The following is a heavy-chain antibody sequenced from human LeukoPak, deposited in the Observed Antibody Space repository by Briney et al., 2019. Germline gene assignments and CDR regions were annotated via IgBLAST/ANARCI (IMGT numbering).Heavy chain of an antibody. D-gene: IGHD3-10*01. Sequence: SVKVSCKASGGTFSSYAISWVRQAPGQGLEWMGGIIPIFGTANYAQKFQGRVTITADESTSTAYMELSSLRSEDTAVYYCAIPETYYYGSGSYKRVYHYYGMDVWGKGTTVTVSS. CDR1: GGTFSSYA. CDR2: IIPIFGTA. V-gene: IGHV1-69*13. CDR3: AIPETYYYGSGSYKRVYHYYGMDV. J-gene: IGHJ6*04.